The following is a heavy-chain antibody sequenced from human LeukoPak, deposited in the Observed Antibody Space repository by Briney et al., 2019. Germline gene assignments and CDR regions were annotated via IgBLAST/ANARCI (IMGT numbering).Heavy chain of an antibody. CDR2: IKQDGSEK. CDR3: ARRGLCGGNSPLPCDY. CDR1: GFTFSSYW. V-gene: IGHV3-7*01. J-gene: IGHJ4*02. Sequence: GGSLRLSCAASGFTFSSYWMSWVRQAPGKGLEWVANIKQDGSEKYYVDSVKGRFTISRDNAKNSLYLQMNSLRAEDTAVYYCARRGLCGGNSPLPCDYWGQGTLVTVSS. D-gene: IGHD2-21*02.